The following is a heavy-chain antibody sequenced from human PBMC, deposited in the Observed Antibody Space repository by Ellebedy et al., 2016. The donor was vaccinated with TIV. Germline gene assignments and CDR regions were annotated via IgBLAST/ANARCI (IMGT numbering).Heavy chain of an antibody. V-gene: IGHV1-18*01. CDR3: ARVRGGSDTIFGASRGMDV. J-gene: IGHJ6*02. CDR2: ISAYNGNT. D-gene: IGHD3-3*01. CDR1: GGTFSSYG. Sequence: AASVKVSCKASGGTFSSYGISWVRQAPGQGLEWMGWISAYNGNTNYAQKLQGRVTMTTDTSTSTAYMELRSLRSDDTAVYYCARVRGGSDTIFGASRGMDVWGQGTTVTVSS.